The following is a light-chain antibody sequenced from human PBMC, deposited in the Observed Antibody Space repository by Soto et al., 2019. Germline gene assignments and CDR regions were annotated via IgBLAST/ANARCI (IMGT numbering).Light chain of an antibody. CDR1: QSISRY. CDR2: ATS. J-gene: IGKJ4*01. V-gene: IGKV1-39*01. CDR3: QQSFNTPLT. Sequence: DIQMTQSPSSLSASVGDRVTITCRASQSISRYLNWYQQKPGKAPKLLIYATSSLQSGVPSRFSGSGSGTDYTLAISSLRPQDFATYYCQQSFNTPLTFGGGTKVEI.